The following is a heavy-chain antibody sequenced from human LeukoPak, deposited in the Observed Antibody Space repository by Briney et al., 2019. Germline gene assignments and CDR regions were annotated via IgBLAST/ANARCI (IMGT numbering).Heavy chain of an antibody. V-gene: IGHV1-46*01. Sequence: ASVKVSCKASGYTFTSYYMHWVRQAPGQGLEWMGIINPSGGSTSYAQKFQGRVTMTRDTSTSTVYMELSSLRSEDTAVYYCARSTENYDFWSGYYYGDAFDIWGQGTMVTVSS. CDR1: GYTFTSYY. J-gene: IGHJ3*02. CDR2: INPSGGST. CDR3: ARSTENYDFWSGYYYGDAFDI. D-gene: IGHD3-3*01.